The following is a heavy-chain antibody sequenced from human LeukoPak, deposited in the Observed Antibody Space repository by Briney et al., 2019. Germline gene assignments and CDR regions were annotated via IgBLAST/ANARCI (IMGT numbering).Heavy chain of an antibody. CDR2: ISGSGATT. CDR1: GFSFSSYA. J-gene: IGHJ4*02. V-gene: IGHV3-23*01. Sequence: PGGSLRLSCAASGFSFSSYAMSWVRQAPGKGLEWVSGISGSGATTYYADSVKGRFTISRVNSKNTLYLQMSSLRVEDTAIYYCAIVATVTANFNYWGQGTLLTVSS. D-gene: IGHD5-24*01. CDR3: AIVATVTANFNY.